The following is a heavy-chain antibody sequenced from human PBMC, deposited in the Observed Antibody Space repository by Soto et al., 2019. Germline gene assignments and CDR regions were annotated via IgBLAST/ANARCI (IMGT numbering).Heavy chain of an antibody. CDR2: IRSKVNSYAT. CDR3: TRRRDWTAMDPLDY. V-gene: IGHV3-73*02. CDR1: GFALSDSA. Sequence: EVQLVESGGGLVQPGGSLKLSCADSGFALSDSAIHWGRQASGKGLEWVGRIRSKVNSYATIYAESVKDRLTISRDDSMSTIYLQMNSLKVEDTAVYYCTRRRDWTAMDPLDYWGQGTLVTVSS. J-gene: IGHJ4*02. D-gene: IGHD5-18*01.